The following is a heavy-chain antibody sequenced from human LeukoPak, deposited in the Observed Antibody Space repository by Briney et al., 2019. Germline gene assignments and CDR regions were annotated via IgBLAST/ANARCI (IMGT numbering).Heavy chain of an antibody. V-gene: IGHV3-48*02. J-gene: IGHJ4*02. CDR1: GFTFSSYS. D-gene: IGHD3-10*01. Sequence: GGSLRLSCAASGFTFSSYSMNWVRQAPGKGLEWVSYISTSSSTIYYADSVKGRFTISRDNAKNSLYLQMSSLRDDDTAVYFCARSRGVSDYWGQGTLVTVSS. CDR3: ARSRGVSDY. CDR2: ISTSSSTI.